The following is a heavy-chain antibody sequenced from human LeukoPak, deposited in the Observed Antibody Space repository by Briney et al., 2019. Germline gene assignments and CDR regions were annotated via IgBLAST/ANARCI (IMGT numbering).Heavy chain of an antibody. D-gene: IGHD6-13*01. CDR2: IIPIFGTA. J-gene: IGHJ6*03. V-gene: IGHV1-69*13. CDR3: ARGPCGRGFYVAAGTFTYYYYYMDV. Sequence: ASVKVSCKASGYTFTGYYMHWVRQAPGQGLEWMGGIIPIFGTANYAQKFQGRVTITADESTSTAYMELSSLRSEDTAVYYCARGPCGRGFYVAAGTFTYYYYYMDVWGKGTTVTISS. CDR1: GYTFTGYY.